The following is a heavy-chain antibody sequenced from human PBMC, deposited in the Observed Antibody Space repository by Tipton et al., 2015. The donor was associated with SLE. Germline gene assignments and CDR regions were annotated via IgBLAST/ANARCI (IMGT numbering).Heavy chain of an antibody. D-gene: IGHD1-1*01. CDR2: TYYRSQWHS. V-gene: IGHV6-1*01. Sequence: GLVKPSQTLSLTCAISGDSVSSESATWNWIRQSPSRGFEWLGRTYYRSQWHSDYAASVRSRITVNPDTSRNQFSLHLDSVTPEDAAVYYCARYTRNWYLDSWGQGTLVTVSS. CDR3: ARYTRNWYLDS. CDR1: GDSVSSESAT. J-gene: IGHJ4*02.